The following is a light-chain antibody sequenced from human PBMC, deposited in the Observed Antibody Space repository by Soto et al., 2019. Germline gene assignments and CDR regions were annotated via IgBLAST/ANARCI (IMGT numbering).Light chain of an antibody. CDR3: QQSFTAPWT. V-gene: IGKV1-39*01. CDR1: QSISTF. J-gene: IGKJ1*01. CDR2: TTS. Sequence: DIQMTQSPSSLSASVGDRVTVTCRASQSISTFLNWYQQKPGKAPNLLIYTTSTLHGGVPSRFSASGSGTDFTLTISSLQPEDFATYYCQQSFTAPWTFGQGTRVEL.